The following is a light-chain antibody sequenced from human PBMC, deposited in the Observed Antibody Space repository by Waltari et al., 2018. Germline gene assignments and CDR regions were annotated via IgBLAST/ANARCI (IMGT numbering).Light chain of an antibody. CDR2: KAN. Sequence: QTVVTQEPSLSVSPGGTVTLTCALSYGSLSSTSYASWYQQSPGQTPRTLVYKANSRSSGVPGRFSGSVLGNKAVLIITGAQAEDESTYYCLLYMGSGIWVFGGGTKLTVL. V-gene: IGLV8-61*01. CDR1: YGSLSSTSY. J-gene: IGLJ3*02. CDR3: LLYMGSGIWV.